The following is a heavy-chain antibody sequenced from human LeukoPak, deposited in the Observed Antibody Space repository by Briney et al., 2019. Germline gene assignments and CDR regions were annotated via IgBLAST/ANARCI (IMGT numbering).Heavy chain of an antibody. CDR1: GFTFSSYG. CDR2: ISYDGSNK. V-gene: IGHV3-30*18. CDR3: AKARGYSSGWSPYYYYGMDA. Sequence: GGSLRLSCAASGFTFSSYGMHWVRQAPGKGLEWVAVISYDGSNKYYADSVKGRFTISRDNSKNTLYLQMNSLRAEDTAVYYCAKARGYSSGWSPYYYYGMDAWGQGTTVTVSS. D-gene: IGHD6-19*01. J-gene: IGHJ6*02.